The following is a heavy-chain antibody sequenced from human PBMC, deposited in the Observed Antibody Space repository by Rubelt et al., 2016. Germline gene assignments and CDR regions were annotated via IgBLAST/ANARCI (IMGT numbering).Heavy chain of an antibody. CDR1: GYTFTSYG. D-gene: IGHD2-2*02. CDR2: ISAYNGNT. Sequence: VKVSCKASGYTFTSYGITWVRQAPGQGLQWMGWISAYNGNTNYAQKLQGRVTMTTDTSTSTAYMELRSLRSDDTAVYYCARDIVVVPAAITNWFDPWGQGTLVTVSS. V-gene: IGHV1-18*01. CDR3: ARDIVVVPAAITNWFDP. J-gene: IGHJ5*02.